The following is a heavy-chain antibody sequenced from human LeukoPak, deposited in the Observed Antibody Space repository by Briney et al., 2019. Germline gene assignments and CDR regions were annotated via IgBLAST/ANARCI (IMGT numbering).Heavy chain of an antibody. CDR2: INHSGST. J-gene: IGHJ6*02. CDR3: GRCRALGYCSGGSCYSGYYYGMDV. D-gene: IGHD2-15*01. V-gene: IGHV4-34*01. Sequence: SETLSLTCAVYGGSFSGYYWSWIRQPPGKGLEWIGEINHSGSTNYNPSLKSRVTISVDTSKNQLSLKLSSVTAADTAVYYCGRCRALGYCSGGSCYSGYYYGMDVWGQGTTVTVSS. CDR1: GGSFSGYY.